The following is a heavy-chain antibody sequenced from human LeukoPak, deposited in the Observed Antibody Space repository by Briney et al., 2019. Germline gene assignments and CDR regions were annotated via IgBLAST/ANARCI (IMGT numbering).Heavy chain of an antibody. CDR3: ALSNEAFDSAGYFDY. V-gene: IGHV5-51*01. Sequence: GESLKISCKGPGYTFTNYWVGWVRQMPGKGLEWMGTIYPNNSDSRYNPSFRGQVTISVDRSITTAYLLWKSLKASDTAIYYCALSNEAFDSAGYFDYWGQGTLVTVSS. J-gene: IGHJ4*02. CDR2: IYPNNSDS. D-gene: IGHD3-22*01. CDR1: GYTFTNYW.